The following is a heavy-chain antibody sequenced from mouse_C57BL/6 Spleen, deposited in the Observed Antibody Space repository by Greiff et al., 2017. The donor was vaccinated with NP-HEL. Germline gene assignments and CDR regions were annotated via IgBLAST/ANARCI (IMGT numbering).Heavy chain of an antibody. J-gene: IGHJ4*01. Sequence: LQESGAELVRPGTSVKVSCKASGYAFTNYLIEWVKQRPGQGLEWIGVINPGSGGTNYNEKFKGKATLTADKSSSTAYMQLSSLTSEDSAVYFCARGDYSYYAMDYWGQGTSVTVSS. CDR1: GYAFTNYL. CDR3: ARGDYSYYAMDY. V-gene: IGHV1-54*01. CDR2: INPGSGGT. D-gene: IGHD1-1*01.